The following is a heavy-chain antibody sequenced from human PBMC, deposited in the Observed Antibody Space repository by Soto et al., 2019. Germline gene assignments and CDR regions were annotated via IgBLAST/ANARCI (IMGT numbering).Heavy chain of an antibody. V-gene: IGHV3-23*01. CDR1: GFTFSSYA. D-gene: IGHD3-22*01. CDR3: AKGRDSSALNWFDP. CDR2: ISGSGGST. J-gene: IGHJ5*02. Sequence: GGSLRLSCAASGFTFSSYALSWFRQAPGKGLEWVSAISGSGGSTYYADSVKGRFTISRDNSKNTLYLQMNSLRAEDTAVYYCAKGRDSSALNWFDPWGQGTLVTVSS.